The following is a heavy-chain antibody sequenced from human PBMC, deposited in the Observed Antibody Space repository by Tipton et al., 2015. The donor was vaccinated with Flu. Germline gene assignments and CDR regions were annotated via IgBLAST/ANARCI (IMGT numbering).Heavy chain of an antibody. J-gene: IGHJ5*02. CDR1: GGFITSGSYY. Sequence: TLSLTCSISGGFITSGSYYWSWIRQSAGRGLEWIGRIYTTGSVNYNPSLRGRVTMSVDTSRDQFSLRLSSVTAADTAVYFCAREAAPTPGAGYQYESWGQGKLVTVSS. V-gene: IGHV4-61*02. CDR3: AREAAPTPGAGYQYES. D-gene: IGHD3-10*01. CDR2: IYTTGSV.